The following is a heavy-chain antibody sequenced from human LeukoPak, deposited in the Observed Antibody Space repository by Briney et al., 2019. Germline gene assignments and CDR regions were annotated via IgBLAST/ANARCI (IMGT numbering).Heavy chain of an antibody. D-gene: IGHD3-22*01. Sequence: GGSLRLSCTTSGFSFSKYAMSWVRQAPGKGLEWLSGISGSGGTTFYADSVKGRLAISRDNSKSTLYLQINNLSAEDAAVYYCAKDWHGSGYSYFDYWGQGTQVAVPS. CDR1: GFSFSKYA. CDR3: AKDWHGSGYSYFDY. J-gene: IGHJ4*02. CDR2: ISGSGGTT. V-gene: IGHV3-23*01.